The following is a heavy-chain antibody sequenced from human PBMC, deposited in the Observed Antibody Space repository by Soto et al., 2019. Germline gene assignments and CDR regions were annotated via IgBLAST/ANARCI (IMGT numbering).Heavy chain of an antibody. Sequence: SVKVSCKASGGTFSSYAISWVRQAPGQGLEWMGGIIPIFGTANYAQKFQGRVTITADESTSTAYMELSSLRSEDTAVYYCARDGPFGVPAAIPSGSYYPYYFDYWGQGTLVTVSS. CDR1: GGTFSSYA. D-gene: IGHD2-2*01. V-gene: IGHV1-69*13. J-gene: IGHJ4*02. CDR3: ARDGPFGVPAAIPSGSYYPYYFDY. CDR2: IIPIFGTA.